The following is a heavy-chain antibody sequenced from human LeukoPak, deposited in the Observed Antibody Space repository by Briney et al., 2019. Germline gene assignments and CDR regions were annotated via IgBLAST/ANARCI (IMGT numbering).Heavy chain of an antibody. J-gene: IGHJ5*02. Sequence: PGGSLRLSCAASGFTFSSHAMHWVRQAPGKGLEWVAVISYDGSNKYYADSVKGRFTISRDNSKNTLYLQMNSLRAEDTAVYYCARDSSSTVFGWFDPWGQGTLVTVSS. CDR1: GFTFSSHA. D-gene: IGHD6-6*01. CDR2: ISYDGSNK. V-gene: IGHV3-30-3*01. CDR3: ARDSSSTVFGWFDP.